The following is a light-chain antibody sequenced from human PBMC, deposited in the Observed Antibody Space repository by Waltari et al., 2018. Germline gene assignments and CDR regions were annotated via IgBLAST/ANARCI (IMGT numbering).Light chain of an antibody. J-gene: IGLJ2*01. CDR2: SNK. CDR3: AAWDDSLNGPDVV. V-gene: IGLV1-44*01. CDR1: SSNIGSNT. Sequence: QSVLTQPPSASGTPGQRVTISCSGSSSNIGSNTVNWYQQLPGTAPKLLIYSNKPRPAGGPDRFSGSKSGTSASLAISGLQSEDEADYYCAAWDDSLNGPDVVFGGGTKLTVL.